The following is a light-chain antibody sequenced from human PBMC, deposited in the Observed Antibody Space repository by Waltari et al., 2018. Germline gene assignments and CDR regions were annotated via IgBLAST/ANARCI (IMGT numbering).Light chain of an antibody. V-gene: IGKV1-5*03. CDR3: QQYNSLRT. Sequence: DIQMTQSPSTLSASVGDRVTITCRASQSISSWLAWYQQKPGKAPKLLIYKASSLEGGVPSRFSGSGSGTEFTLTISSLQPDDFATYDCQQYNSLRTFGQGTKVEIK. CDR2: KAS. CDR1: QSISSW. J-gene: IGKJ1*01.